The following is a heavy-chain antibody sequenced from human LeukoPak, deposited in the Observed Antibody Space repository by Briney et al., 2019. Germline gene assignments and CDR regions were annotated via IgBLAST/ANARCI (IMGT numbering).Heavy chain of an antibody. D-gene: IGHD6-19*01. CDR1: GYTFTSSY. CDR3: ARDFGASSAWYEFDY. V-gene: IGHV1-2*02. CDR2: INPDSRVT. J-gene: IGHJ4*02. Sequence: ASVKVSCKASGYTFTSSYIHWVRQAPGQGLEWMGWINPDSRVTKYAQNFQGRVTMTRDTSISTASMEMRSLKSDDTAVYYCARDFGASSAWYEFDYWGQGTLVTVSS.